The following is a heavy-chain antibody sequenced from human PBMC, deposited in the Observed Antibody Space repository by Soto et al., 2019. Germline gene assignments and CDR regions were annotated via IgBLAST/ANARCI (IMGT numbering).Heavy chain of an antibody. CDR2: ISNTGNT. CDR3: ARDSAVGSSKRGFEY. CDR1: GGSISGYY. Sequence: VQLQESGPRLVRPSETLSLSCTVSGGSISGYYWTWIRQPPGRGLEWIGYISNTGNTNYNPSLKSRVSISVDTSKNQVSLNLRAVTAEDTALYYCARDSAVGSSKRGFEYWGQGTLVTVSS. J-gene: IGHJ4*02. D-gene: IGHD2-2*01. V-gene: IGHV4-59*01.